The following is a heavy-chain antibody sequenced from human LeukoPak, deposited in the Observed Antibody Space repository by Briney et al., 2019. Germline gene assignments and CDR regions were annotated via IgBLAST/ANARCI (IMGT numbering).Heavy chain of an antibody. CDR3: AREVGVNAFDT. V-gene: IGHV1-46*01. D-gene: IGHD1-26*01. Sequence: GASVKVSCKASGYTFTSYYMHWVRQAPGQGLEWMGIINPSGGSTSYAQKFQGRVTMTRDMSTSTVYMELSSLRSEDTAVYYCAREVGVNAFDTWGQGTMVTVSS. CDR1: GYTFTSYY. J-gene: IGHJ3*02. CDR2: INPSGGST.